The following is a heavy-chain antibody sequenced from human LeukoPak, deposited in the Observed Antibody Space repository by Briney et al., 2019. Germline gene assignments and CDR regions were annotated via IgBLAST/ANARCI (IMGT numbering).Heavy chain of an antibody. CDR2: IYYSGST. D-gene: IGHD3-22*01. V-gene: IGHV4-59*01. J-gene: IGHJ5*02. CDR1: GGSISSYY. Sequence: KPSETLSLTCTVSGGSISSYYWSWIRQPPGKGLEWIGYIYYSGSTNYNPSLKSRVTISVDTSKNQFSLKLSSVTAADTAMYYCARDSYYYDSSGSVAFDPWGQGTLVTVSS. CDR3: ARDSYYYDSSGSVAFDP.